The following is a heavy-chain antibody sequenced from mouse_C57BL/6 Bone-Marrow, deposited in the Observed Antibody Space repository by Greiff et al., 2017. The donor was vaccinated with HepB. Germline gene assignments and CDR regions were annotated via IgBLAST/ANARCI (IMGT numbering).Heavy chain of an antibody. CDR3: ARLSITTVVATADY. J-gene: IGHJ4*01. Sequence: QVQLKESGPGILQSSQTLSLTCSFSGFSLSTSGMGVSWIRQPSGKGLEWLAHIYWDDDKRYNPSLKSRLTISKDTSRNQVFLKITSVDTADTATYYSARLSITTVVATADYWGQGTSVTVSS. CDR2: IYWDDDK. CDR1: GFSLSTSGMG. V-gene: IGHV8-12*01. D-gene: IGHD1-1*01.